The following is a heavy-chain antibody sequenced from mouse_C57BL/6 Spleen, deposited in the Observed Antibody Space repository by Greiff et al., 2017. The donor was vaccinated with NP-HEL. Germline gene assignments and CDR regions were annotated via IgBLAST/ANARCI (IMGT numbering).Heavy chain of an antibody. CDR1: GYTFTDYY. D-gene: IGHD4-1*02. CDR2: INPNNGGT. Sequence: VQLQQSGPELVKPGASVKISCKASGYTFTDYYMNWVKQSHGKSLEWIGDINPNNGGTSYNQKFKGKATLTVDKSSSTAYMELRSLTSEDSAVYYCARSPTGDFDYWGQGTTLTVSS. V-gene: IGHV1-26*01. CDR3: ARSPTGDFDY. J-gene: IGHJ2*01.